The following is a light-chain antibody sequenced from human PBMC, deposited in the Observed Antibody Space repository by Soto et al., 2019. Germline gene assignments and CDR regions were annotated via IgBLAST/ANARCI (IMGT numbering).Light chain of an antibody. J-gene: IGLJ3*02. CDR1: NPNIGNNY. Sequence: QSVLTQPPSVSAAPGQKVTISCSGSNPNIGNNYVSWYRQAPGTAPQLLIYENSKRLSGVPDRFSGSKSGTSATLAITGLQTGDEADYYCGTWDSSLIAGVFGGGTQLTVL. CDR2: ENS. V-gene: IGLV1-51*01. CDR3: GTWDSSLIAGV.